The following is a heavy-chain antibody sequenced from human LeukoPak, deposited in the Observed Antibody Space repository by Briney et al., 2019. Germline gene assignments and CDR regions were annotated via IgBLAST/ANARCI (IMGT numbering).Heavy chain of an antibody. V-gene: IGHV4-61*02. D-gene: IGHD1-26*01. CDR3: ASGWDSLYYYYMDV. Sequence: PSETLSLACTVSGGSISSGSYYWSWIRRPAGKGLEWIGRIYTSGSTNYNPSLKSRVTISVDTSKNQFSLKLSSVTAADTAVYYCASGWDSLYYYYMDVWGKGTTVTVSS. J-gene: IGHJ6*03. CDR1: GGSISSGSYY. CDR2: IYTSGST.